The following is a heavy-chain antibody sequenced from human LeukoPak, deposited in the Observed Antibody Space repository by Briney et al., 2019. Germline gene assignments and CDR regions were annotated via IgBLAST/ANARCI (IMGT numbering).Heavy chain of an antibody. D-gene: IGHD2-15*01. J-gene: IGHJ5*02. CDR2: ISAYNGNT. CDR1: GYTFTSYG. Sequence: ASVKVSCKASGYTFTSYGISWVRQAPGQGLEWMGWISAYNGNTNYAQKLQGRVTMTTDTSTSTAYMELRSPRSDDTAVYYCARVDCGGSCYSWFDPWGQGTLVTVSS. CDR3: ARVDCGGSCYSWFDP. V-gene: IGHV1-18*04.